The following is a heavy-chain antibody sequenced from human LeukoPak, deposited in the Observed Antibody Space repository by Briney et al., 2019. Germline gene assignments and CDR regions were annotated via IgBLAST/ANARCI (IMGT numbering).Heavy chain of an antibody. Sequence: SVKVSCKASGGTFSSYAISWVRQAPGQGLEWMGGIIPIFGTANYAQKFQGRVTITTDESTSTAYMEPSSLRSEDTAVYYCARSRRGSFLVDYWGQGTLVTVSS. CDR1: GGTFSSYA. V-gene: IGHV1-69*05. D-gene: IGHD3-10*01. J-gene: IGHJ4*02. CDR2: IIPIFGTA. CDR3: ARSRRGSFLVDY.